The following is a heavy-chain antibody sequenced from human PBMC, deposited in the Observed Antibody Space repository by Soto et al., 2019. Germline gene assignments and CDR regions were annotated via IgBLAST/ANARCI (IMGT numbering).Heavy chain of an antibody. V-gene: IGHV3-73*01. CDR3: TLLDCLNPTGYYYMDV. CDR2: IRSKANSYAK. D-gene: IGHD3-9*01. J-gene: IGHJ6*03. Sequence: EVQLVESGGGLVQPGGSLKLSCAASGFTFSGSAMHWVRQASGKGLEWVGRIRSKANSYAKAYAASVKGRITISRDDSKNTAYLQMNSLKTEDTAVYYCTLLDCLNPTGYYYMDVWGKGTTVTVSS. CDR1: GFTFSGSA.